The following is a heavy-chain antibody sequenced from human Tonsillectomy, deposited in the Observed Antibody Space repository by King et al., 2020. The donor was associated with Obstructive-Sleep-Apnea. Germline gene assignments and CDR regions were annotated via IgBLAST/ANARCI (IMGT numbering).Heavy chain of an antibody. D-gene: IGHD1-26*01. J-gene: IGHJ4*02. CDR1: GYTFSKYY. Sequence: VQLVESGAEVKKPGASVMLSCKASGYTFSKYYLHGVRQAPNQELEGLGMIDPSGGFPASAQRLKGRVAMTRNMSTSKVYMNLTNLRSEDTAASYCARDLEMVGARGGYYFDYWGQGAPVTVSS. CDR2: IDPSGGFP. V-gene: IGHV1-46*01. CDR3: ARDLEMVGARGGYYFDY.